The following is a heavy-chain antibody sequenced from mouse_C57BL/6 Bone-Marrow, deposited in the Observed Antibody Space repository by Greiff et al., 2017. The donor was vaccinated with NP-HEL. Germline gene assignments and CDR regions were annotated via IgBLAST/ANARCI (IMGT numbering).Heavy chain of an antibody. J-gene: IGHJ2*01. CDR2: INPSSGYT. Sequence: QVQLQQSGAELARPGASVKMSCKASGYTFTSYTMHWVKQRPGQGLEWIGYINPSSGYTKYNQKFKDKATLTADKSSSTAYMQLSSLTSEDSAVYYCARSRYYYGSSYYFDYWGQGTTLTVSS. CDR3: ARSRYYYGSSYYFDY. CDR1: GYTFTSYT. V-gene: IGHV1-4*01. D-gene: IGHD1-1*01.